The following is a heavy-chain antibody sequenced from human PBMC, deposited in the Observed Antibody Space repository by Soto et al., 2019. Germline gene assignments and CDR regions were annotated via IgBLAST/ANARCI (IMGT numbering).Heavy chain of an antibody. D-gene: IGHD5-12*01. Sequence: ASVKVSCKVSGYTVTELSMHWVRQAPGKGLEWMGGFDPEDGETIYAQKFQGRVTMTEDTSTDTAYMELSSLRSEDTAVYYCATRERARSVGRWIYYFDYWGQGTLVTVSS. V-gene: IGHV1-24*01. CDR2: FDPEDGET. CDR1: GYTVTELS. J-gene: IGHJ4*02. CDR3: ATRERARSVGRWIYYFDY.